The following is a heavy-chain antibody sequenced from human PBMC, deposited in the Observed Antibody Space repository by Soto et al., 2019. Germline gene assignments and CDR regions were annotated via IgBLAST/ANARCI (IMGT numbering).Heavy chain of an antibody. D-gene: IGHD1-26*01. J-gene: IGHJ6*02. Sequence: QVQLVQSGAEVKKPGASVKVSCKASGYTFTGYYMHWVRQAPGQGLEWMGWINPNSGGTNYAQKFQGGVTKTRDTSISTAYLELSRLRSDDTAVYYCARERVVGATSPSPYYYYGMDVGGQGTTVTGSS. CDR2: INPNSGGT. CDR1: GYTFTGYY. CDR3: ARERVVGATSPSPYYYYGMDV. V-gene: IGHV1-2*02.